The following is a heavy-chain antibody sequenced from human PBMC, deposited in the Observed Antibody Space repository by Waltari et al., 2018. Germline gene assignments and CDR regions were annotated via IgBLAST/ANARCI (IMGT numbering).Heavy chain of an antibody. Sequence: EVQLVQSGAEVKKPGESLKISCKGSGYSFTSYWIGWVRQMPGKGLEWKGSSYPGDSDTRYSPAFQGQVTISADKSISTAYLQWSSLKASDTAMYYCARGDYCSGGSCYSGDSYWGQGTLVTVSS. V-gene: IGHV5-51*03. J-gene: IGHJ4*02. CDR3: ARGDYCSGGSCYSGDSY. D-gene: IGHD2-15*01. CDR1: GYSFTSYW. CDR2: SYPGDSDT.